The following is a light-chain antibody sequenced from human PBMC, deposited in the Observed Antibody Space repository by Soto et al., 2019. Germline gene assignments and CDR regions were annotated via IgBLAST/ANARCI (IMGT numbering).Light chain of an antibody. CDR3: QHYHSYSEA. V-gene: IGKV1-5*03. CDR2: KAS. Sequence: TQPPSSLTACVGGIFTISVRASQRTSGSLAWYQQKPGKAPKLLIYKASSLESGVPSRFSGSGSGTEFTLTISSLQPDDFATYYCQHYHSYSEAFGQGTKVDIK. J-gene: IGKJ1*01. CDR1: QRTSGS.